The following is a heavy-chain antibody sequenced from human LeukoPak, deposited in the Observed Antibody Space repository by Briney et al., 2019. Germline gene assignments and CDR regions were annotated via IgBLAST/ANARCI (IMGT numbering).Heavy chain of an antibody. D-gene: IGHD1-26*01. Sequence: EGSLRLSCAASGFTFSSYAMSWVRQAPGKGLEWISAISGSGGSTYYADSVKGRFTISRDNSKNTLYLQMNSLRAADTAVYYCAKDLGVGATPEYFQHWGQGTLVTVSS. CDR1: GFTFSSYA. CDR2: ISGSGGST. V-gene: IGHV3-23*01. J-gene: IGHJ1*01. CDR3: AKDLGVGATPEYFQH.